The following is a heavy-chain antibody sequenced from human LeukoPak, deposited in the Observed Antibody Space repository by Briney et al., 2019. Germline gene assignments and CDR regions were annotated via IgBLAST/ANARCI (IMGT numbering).Heavy chain of an antibody. V-gene: IGHV1-18*01. J-gene: IGHJ4*02. D-gene: IGHD6-6*01. CDR2: ISGYNDNT. CDR3: ARATRPDFGFDY. Sequence: ASVKVSCKASGYTFTNYAISWVRQAPGQGLEWMGWISGYNDNTNYAQKVQGRVTMTTDKSTSTAYMELSSLRSEDTAVYYCARATRPDFGFDYWGQGTLVTVSS. CDR1: GYTFTNYA.